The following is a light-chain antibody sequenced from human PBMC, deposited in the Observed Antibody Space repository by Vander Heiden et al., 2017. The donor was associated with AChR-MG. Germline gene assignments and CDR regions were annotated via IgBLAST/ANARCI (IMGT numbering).Light chain of an antibody. Sequence: SYELTQPPSVSVSPGQTASITCSGERLGEKYACWYQQKPGQSPVLVIYQARKRPSGIPERFSGSNSGNTAPLTISGTQPMDGADYYCQAWDSSTVVFGGGTKLTVL. CDR2: QAR. CDR3: QAWDSSTVV. J-gene: IGLJ2*01. CDR1: RLGEKY. V-gene: IGLV3-1*01.